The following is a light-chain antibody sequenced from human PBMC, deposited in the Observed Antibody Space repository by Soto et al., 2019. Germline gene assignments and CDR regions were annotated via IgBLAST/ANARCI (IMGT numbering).Light chain of an antibody. CDR2: GNS. Sequence: VLTQPPSVSGAPGQRVTISCTGSSSNIGAGYDVHWYQQLPGTAPKVLIYGNSDRPSGVPDRFSGSKSGTSASLAITGLQAEDEADYYCQSYDSSLSGYVFGTGTKLTVL. CDR1: SSNIGAGYD. CDR3: QSYDSSLSGYV. J-gene: IGLJ1*01. V-gene: IGLV1-40*01.